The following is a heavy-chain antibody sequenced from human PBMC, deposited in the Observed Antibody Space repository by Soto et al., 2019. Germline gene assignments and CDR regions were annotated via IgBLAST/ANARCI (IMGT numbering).Heavy chain of an antibody. CDR3: AREGFIVATTMDWFDP. Sequence: SETLSLTCAVYGGSFSGYYWSWIRQPPGKGLEWIGEINHSGSTNYNPSLKSRVTISVDTSKNQFSLKLSSVTAADTAVYYCAREGFIVATTMDWFDPWGQGTLVTVSS. CDR2: INHSGST. J-gene: IGHJ5*02. V-gene: IGHV4-34*01. D-gene: IGHD5-12*01. CDR1: GGSFSGYY.